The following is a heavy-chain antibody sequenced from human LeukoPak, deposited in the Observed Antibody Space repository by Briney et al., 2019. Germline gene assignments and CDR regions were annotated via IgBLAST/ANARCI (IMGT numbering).Heavy chain of an antibody. D-gene: IGHD5-12*01. CDR2: IYYSGST. CDR1: GGSISSGGYS. J-gene: IGHJ3*02. CDR3: ARGDIVGDAFDI. V-gene: IGHV4-30-4*07. Sequence: SETLSLTCAVSGGSISSGGYSWGWIRQPPGKGLEWIGYIYYSGSTYYNPSLKSRVTISVDTSKNQFSLKLSSVTAADTAVYYCARGDIVGDAFDIWGQGTMVTVSS.